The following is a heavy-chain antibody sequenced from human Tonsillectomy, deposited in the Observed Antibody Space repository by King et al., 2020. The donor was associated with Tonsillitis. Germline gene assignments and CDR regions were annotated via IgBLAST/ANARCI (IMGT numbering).Heavy chain of an antibody. Sequence: VQLVESGGGVVQPGRSLRLSCAASGFTFSSYGIHGVRLAPGKVLEWVAVISSDGSKKYYADSVRGRFTISRDNSKNTLYLQMNSLRADDTAVYYCAKARQWLVHFDYWGQGTLVTVSS. J-gene: IGHJ4*02. CDR3: AKARQWLVHFDY. CDR2: ISSDGSKK. D-gene: IGHD6-19*01. CDR1: GFTFSSYG. V-gene: IGHV3-30*18.